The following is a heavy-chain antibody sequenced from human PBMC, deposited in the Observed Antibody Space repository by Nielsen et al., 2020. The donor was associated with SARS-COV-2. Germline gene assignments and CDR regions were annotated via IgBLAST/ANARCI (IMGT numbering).Heavy chain of an antibody. CDR3: AKRSGYTSGWYGDY. CDR2: ISGNGDTT. J-gene: IGHJ4*02. CDR1: KFTFNSYA. Sequence: GGSLRLSCAASKFTFNSYAMSWVRQAPGKGLEWVSAISGNGDTTYYADSVKGRFIISRDNSKNTLYLQMNSLRAEDTAVYYCAKRSGYTSGWYGDYWGQGTLVTVSS. V-gene: IGHV3-23*01. D-gene: IGHD6-19*01.